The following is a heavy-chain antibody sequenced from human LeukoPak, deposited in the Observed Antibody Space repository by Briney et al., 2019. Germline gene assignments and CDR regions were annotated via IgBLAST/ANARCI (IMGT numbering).Heavy chain of an antibody. CDR3: ARLSPGSLDMFDY. V-gene: IGHV4-59*08. CDR2: ICYSGST. CDR1: GGSISSYY. J-gene: IGHJ4*02. Sequence: SETLSLTCTVSGGSISSYYWSWIRQPPGKGLEWIGYICYSGSTNYNPSLKSRVTISVDTSKNQFSLKLSSVTAADTAVYYCARLSPGSLDMFDYWGQGTLVTVSS. D-gene: IGHD3/OR15-3a*01.